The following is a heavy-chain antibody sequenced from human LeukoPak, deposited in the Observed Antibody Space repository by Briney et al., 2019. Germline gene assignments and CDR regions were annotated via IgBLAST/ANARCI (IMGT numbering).Heavy chain of an antibody. CDR3: ATLCSGGSCFDRYYYYYMDV. Sequence: ASVKVSXKVSGYTLTELSMHWVRQAPGKGLEWMGGFDPEDGETIYAQKFQGRVTMTEDTSTDTAYMELSSLRSEDTAVYHCATLCSGGSCFDRYYYYYMDVWGKGTTVTVSS. J-gene: IGHJ6*03. D-gene: IGHD2-15*01. V-gene: IGHV1-24*01. CDR2: FDPEDGET. CDR1: GYTLTELS.